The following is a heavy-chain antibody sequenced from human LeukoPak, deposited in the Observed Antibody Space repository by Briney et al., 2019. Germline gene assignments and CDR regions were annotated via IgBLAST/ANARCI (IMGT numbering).Heavy chain of an antibody. D-gene: IGHD3-3*01. V-gene: IGHV1-2*02. J-gene: IGHJ5*02. CDR1: GYTFTDYY. Sequence: ASVKVSCKASGYTFTDYYIHWVRQAPGQGLEWMGWINPHSGGTNYAQKFQGRFTMSRDTSISTAYMELSRLTSDDTAIYYCARSRHELRLLGYLLGPNWFDPWGQGTLVTVSS. CDR2: INPHSGGT. CDR3: ARSRHELRLLGYLLGPNWFDP.